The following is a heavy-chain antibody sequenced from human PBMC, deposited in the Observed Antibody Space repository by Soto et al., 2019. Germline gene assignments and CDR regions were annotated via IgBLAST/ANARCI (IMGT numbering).Heavy chain of an antibody. Sequence: GGSLKLYCAASGFTFTSYTMNWVRQAPGKGLEWVSSISSSSDYIYYADSMKGRVTISRDNAKNSLFLDMNSLTGEDTAVYYCARARVYATGPLDFWGQGTLVTVSS. CDR2: ISSSSDYI. D-gene: IGHD6-13*01. CDR3: ARARVYATGPLDF. CDR1: GFTFTSYT. J-gene: IGHJ4*02. V-gene: IGHV3-21*06.